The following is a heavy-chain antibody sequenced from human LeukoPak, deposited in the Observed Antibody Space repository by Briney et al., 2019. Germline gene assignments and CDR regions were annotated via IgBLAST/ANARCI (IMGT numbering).Heavy chain of an antibody. CDR3: ARVPYGDYFDY. CDR2: IWYDGSKK. J-gene: IGHJ4*02. V-gene: IGHV3-33*01. Sequence: GGSLRLSCATSGFTFSSYGMHWVRQAPGKGLEWVAVIWYDGSKKYYADSVKGRFTISRDNSKNTLYLQMNSLRIEDTAMYYCARVPYGDYFDYWGQGTLVTVSS. D-gene: IGHD4-17*01. CDR1: GFTFSSYG.